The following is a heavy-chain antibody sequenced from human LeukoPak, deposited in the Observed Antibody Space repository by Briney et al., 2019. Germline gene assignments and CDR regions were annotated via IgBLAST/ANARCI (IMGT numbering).Heavy chain of an antibody. J-gene: IGHJ4*02. V-gene: IGHV3-30-3*02. CDR2: ISYDGKNT. CDR1: GFSFSNYA. D-gene: IGHD1-26*01. CDR3: AKKGATTKDFDY. Sequence: GGSLRLSCAASGFSFSNYAMHWVRQAPGKGLEWVAVISYDGKNTYYTDSVRGRFTISRDNSKNTLCLQMNSLRAEDTAVYYCAKKGATTKDFDYWGQGTLVTVSS.